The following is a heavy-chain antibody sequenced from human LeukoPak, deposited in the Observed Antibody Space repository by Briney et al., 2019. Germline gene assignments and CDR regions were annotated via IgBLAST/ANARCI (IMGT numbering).Heavy chain of an antibody. CDR1: GGSISSGSYY. CDR3: ARPRYYDSSGYAH. D-gene: IGHD3-22*01. Sequence: SQTLSLTCTVFGGSISSGSYYWGWIRQPPGKGLEWIGSIYYSGTTYYNPSLKSRVTISVDTSKNQFSLRLSSVTAADTAVYYCARPRYYDSSGYAHWGQGTLVTVSS. V-gene: IGHV4-39*01. CDR2: IYYSGTT. J-gene: IGHJ4*02.